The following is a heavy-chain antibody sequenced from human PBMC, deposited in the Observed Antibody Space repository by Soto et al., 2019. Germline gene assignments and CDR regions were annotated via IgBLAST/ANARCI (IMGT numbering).Heavy chain of an antibody. J-gene: IGHJ4*02. CDR2: ISGSGGST. CDR3: AKPGDSYSSGWYGLTGSPFDY. V-gene: IGHV3-23*01. CDR1: GFTFSSYA. D-gene: IGHD6-19*01. Sequence: GGSLRLSCAASGFTFSSYAMSWVRQAPGKGLEWVSAISGSGGSTYYADSVKGRFTISRDNSKNTLYLQMNSLRAEDTAVYYCAKPGDSYSSGWYGLTGSPFDYWGQGTLVTVSS.